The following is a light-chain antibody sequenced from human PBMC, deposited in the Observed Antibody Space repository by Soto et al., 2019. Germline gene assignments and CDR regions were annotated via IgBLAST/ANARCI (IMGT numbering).Light chain of an antibody. CDR2: EVN. CDR1: SSDIGYYDY. V-gene: IGLV2-14*01. CDR3: SSHSPSSAYYV. J-gene: IGLJ1*01. Sequence: QSVLTQPASVSGSPGQSITISCTGTSSDIGYYDYVSWYQHHSGKAPKLIIYEVNNRPSGVSNRFSGSKSVNTASLTISGLQAEDEADYYCSSHSPSSAYYVFGTRTKVTVL.